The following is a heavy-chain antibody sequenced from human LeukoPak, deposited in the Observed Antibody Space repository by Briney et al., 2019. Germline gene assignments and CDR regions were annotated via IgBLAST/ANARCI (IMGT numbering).Heavy chain of an antibody. CDR2: INPNSGGT. D-gene: IGHD6-13*01. Sequence: ASVKVSCKASGYTFTGYYMHWVRQAPGQGLEWMGWINPNSGGTNYAQKFQGRVTMTRDTSISTAYMELSRLRSDDTAVYYCARGAAAAGNPIGYLVSNWFDPWGQGTLVTVSS. V-gene: IGHV1-2*02. CDR3: ARGAAAAGNPIGYLVSNWFDP. J-gene: IGHJ5*02. CDR1: GYTFTGYY.